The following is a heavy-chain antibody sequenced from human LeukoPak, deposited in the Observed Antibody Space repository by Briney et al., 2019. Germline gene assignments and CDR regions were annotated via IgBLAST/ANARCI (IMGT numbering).Heavy chain of an antibody. CDR2: ISAYNGNT. J-gene: IGHJ4*02. V-gene: IGHV1-18*01. Sequence: ASVKVSCKASGYTFTSYGISWVRQAPGQGLEWMGWISAYNGNTNYAQKLQGRVTMTTDTSTSAAYMELRSLRSDDTAVYYCARAGYGSGSYPPSDWGQGTLVTVSS. CDR3: ARAGYGSGSYPPSD. CDR1: GYTFTSYG. D-gene: IGHD3-10*01.